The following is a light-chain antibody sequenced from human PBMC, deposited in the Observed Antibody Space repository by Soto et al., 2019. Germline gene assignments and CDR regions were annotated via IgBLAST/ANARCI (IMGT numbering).Light chain of an antibody. CDR3: QQSNSWPRT. V-gene: IGKV3-20*01. Sequence: EFVLTQSPGTLSLSPGERATLSCRASQTVRNNYLAWYQQKPGQAPRLLIYDASSRATGIPDRFSGGGSGTDFTLTISRLEPEDFAVYYCQQSNSWPRTFRQGTNADIK. CDR2: DAS. J-gene: IGKJ1*01. CDR1: QTVRNNY.